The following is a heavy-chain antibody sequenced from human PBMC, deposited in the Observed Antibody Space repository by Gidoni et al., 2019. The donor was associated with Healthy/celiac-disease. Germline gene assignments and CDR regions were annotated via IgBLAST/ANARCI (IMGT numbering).Heavy chain of an antibody. Sequence: QVQLVQSGAEVKKPGASVKVSCKASGYTFTSYAMHWVRQAPGQRLEWMGWINAGNGNKKYSQKFQGRVTITRDTSASTAYMELSSLRSEDTAVYYCARDGDIVVVPAAINHNWFDPWGQGTLVTVSS. CDR3: ARDGDIVVVPAAINHNWFDP. CDR2: INAGNGNK. J-gene: IGHJ5*02. D-gene: IGHD2-2*01. V-gene: IGHV1-3*01. CDR1: GYTFTSYA.